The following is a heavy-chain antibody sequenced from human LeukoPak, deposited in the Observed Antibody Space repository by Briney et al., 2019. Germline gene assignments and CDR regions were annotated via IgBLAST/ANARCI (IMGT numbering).Heavy chain of an antibody. CDR2: ITRNGDTT. CDR1: GFTFSSYA. CDR3: ARAGTQYYFDY. J-gene: IGHJ4*01. V-gene: IGHV3-64*02. Sequence: GGSLRLSCAASGFTFSSYAMHWVRQAPGKGLEYVAAITRNGDTTFYSDSAKGRFTISRDNSKNTLFLQMGSLRAEDMGVYYCARAGTQYYFDYWGQEPWSPSPQ. D-gene: IGHD3-10*01.